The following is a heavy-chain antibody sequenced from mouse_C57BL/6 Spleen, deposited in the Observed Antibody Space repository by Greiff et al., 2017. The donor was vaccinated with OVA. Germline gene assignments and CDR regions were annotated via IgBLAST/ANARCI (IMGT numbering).Heavy chain of an antibody. V-gene: IGHV1-80*01. D-gene: IGHD1-1*01. J-gene: IGHJ2*01. Sequence: QVQLQQSGAELVKPGASVKISCKASGYAFSSYWMNWVKQRPGKGLEWIGQIYPGDGDTNYNGKFKGKATLTADKSSSTAYMQLSSLTSEDSAVYFCAIYYYGSSYFDDWGQGTTLTVSS. CDR2: IYPGDGDT. CDR3: AIYYYGSSYFDD. CDR1: GYAFSSYW.